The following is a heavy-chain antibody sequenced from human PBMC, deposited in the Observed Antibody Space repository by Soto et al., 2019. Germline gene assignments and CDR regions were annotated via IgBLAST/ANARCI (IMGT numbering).Heavy chain of an antibody. V-gene: IGHV1-2*02. CDR2: INPNSGVT. J-gene: IGHJ4*02. D-gene: IGHD2-21*01. Sequence: QVQLVQSGAEVKKPGASVKVSCKASGYTFTGYYIHWVRQAPGQGLEWMGWINPNSGVTLYAQKFQGRVTMTTDTSISTAYMELSRLESNDTAIYYCAKDWQYGDYGYYFDYWGQGTLVTVSS. CDR1: GYTFTGYY. CDR3: AKDWQYGDYGYYFDY.